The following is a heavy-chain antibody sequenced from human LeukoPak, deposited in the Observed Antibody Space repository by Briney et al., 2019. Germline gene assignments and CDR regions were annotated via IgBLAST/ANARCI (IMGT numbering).Heavy chain of an antibody. CDR3: ARGSSLLRTLDY. CDR2: IYYSGST. D-gene: IGHD3-10*01. J-gene: IGHJ4*02. Sequence: PSETLSLTCTVSGGSISSSSYYWGWIRQPPGKGLAWIGSIYYSGSTYYNPSLKSRVTISVDTPKSQFSLKLSSVTAADTAVYYCARGSSLLRTLDYWGQGTLVTVSS. V-gene: IGHV4-39*01. CDR1: GGSISSSSYY.